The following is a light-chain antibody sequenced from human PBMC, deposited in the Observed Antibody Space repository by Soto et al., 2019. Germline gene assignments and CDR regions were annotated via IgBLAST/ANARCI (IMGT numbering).Light chain of an antibody. J-gene: IGLJ1*01. CDR1: SGDVGTYNY. CDR3: SAYTGSLTLYV. Sequence: QSALTQPASVPGSPGQSITISCTGTSGDVGTYNYVSWYQQHSGKAPKLMIYEVSNRPSGVSNRFSGAKSGNTASLTISGRQADDEADDYCSAYTGSLTLYVFGTGTKLTVL. V-gene: IGLV2-14*01. CDR2: EVS.